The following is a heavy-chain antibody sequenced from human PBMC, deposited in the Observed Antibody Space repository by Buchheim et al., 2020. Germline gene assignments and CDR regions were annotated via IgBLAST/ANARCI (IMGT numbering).Heavy chain of an antibody. CDR1: GGSISSGDYY. D-gene: IGHD3-10*01. Sequence: QVQLQESGPGLVKPSQTLSLTCTVSGGSISSGDYYWSLIRQPPGKGLEWIGYIYYSGSTYYNPSLKSRVTISVDTSKNQFSLKLSSVTAADTAVYYCAREEVLLWCGEYSAEGGFDLWGRGTL. CDR3: AREEVLLWCGEYSAEGGFDL. J-gene: IGHJ2*01. CDR2: IYYSGST. V-gene: IGHV4-30-4*01.